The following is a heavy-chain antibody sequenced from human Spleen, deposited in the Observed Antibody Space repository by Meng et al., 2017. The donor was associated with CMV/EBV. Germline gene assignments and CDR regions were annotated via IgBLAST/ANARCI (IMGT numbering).Heavy chain of an antibody. D-gene: IGHD1-14*01. CDR1: GGYISSSDL. V-gene: IGHV4-4*02. Sequence: LNCSVSGGYISSSDLWTWVRQVPGKGLEWIGEIYHSGSTNYNPSLKSRVTISVDKFKNQFSLNLSSVTAADTAFYYCASSPNQDPGPWGQRTLVTVSS. CDR3: ASSPNQDPGP. J-gene: IGHJ5*02. CDR2: IYHSGST.